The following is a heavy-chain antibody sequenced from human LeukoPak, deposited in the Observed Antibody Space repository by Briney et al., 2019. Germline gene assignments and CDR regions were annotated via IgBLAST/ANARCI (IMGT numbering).Heavy chain of an antibody. CDR2: IYYSGST. V-gene: IGHV4-39*01. Sequence: SETLSLTCTVSGGSISSYYWGWIRQPPGKGLEWIGSIYYSGSTYYNPSLKSRVTISVDTSKNQFSLKLSSVTAADTAVYYCARSTMIVVDLDYWGQGTLVTVSS. CDR3: ARSTMIVVDLDY. D-gene: IGHD3-22*01. CDR1: GGSISSYY. J-gene: IGHJ4*02.